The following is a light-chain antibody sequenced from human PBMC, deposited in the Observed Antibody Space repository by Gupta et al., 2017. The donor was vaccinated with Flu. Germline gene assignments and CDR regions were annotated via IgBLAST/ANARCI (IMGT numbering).Light chain of an antibody. V-gene: IGKV1-9*01. CDR2: AAS. CDR1: QGISSY. CDR3: QQLYSYPRT. Sequence: DIQLTPSPSFLATSVGDRVTITCRASQGISSYLAWYQQKPGKAPKLLIFAASTFHSGVPSRFSGSGSGTEFTLTISSLQPEDFATYYCQQLYSYPRTFGQGTKVEIK. J-gene: IGKJ1*01.